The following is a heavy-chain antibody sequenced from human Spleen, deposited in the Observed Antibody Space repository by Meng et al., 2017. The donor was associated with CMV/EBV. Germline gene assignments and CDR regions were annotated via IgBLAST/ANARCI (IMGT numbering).Heavy chain of an antibody. CDR3: LKTYYDFWSAYYPAYGMDV. D-gene: IGHD3-3*01. V-gene: IGHV3-30*02. CDR1: GFTFSTYG. CDR2: IRYDGSNK. J-gene: IGHJ6*02. Sequence: SCAASGFTFSTYGMHWVRQAPGKGLEWVAFIRYDGSNKYYADSVKGRFTISRDNSKNTLYLQMNSLRAEDTAVYYCLKTYYDFWSAYYPAYGMDVWGQGTTVTVSS.